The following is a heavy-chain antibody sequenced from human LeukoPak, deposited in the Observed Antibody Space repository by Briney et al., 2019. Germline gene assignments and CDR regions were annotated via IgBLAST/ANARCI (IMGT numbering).Heavy chain of an antibody. CDR1: GYSISSGYY. CDR2: IYHTGST. D-gene: IGHD3-10*02. J-gene: IGHJ6*04. V-gene: IGHV4-38-2*02. Sequence: SETLSLTCTVSGYSISSGYYWDWIRQPPGKGLEWIGSIYHTGSTYYNPSLKSRVTISVDTSKNQFSLRLTSVTAADTAVYYCAELGITMIGGVWGKGTTVTISS. CDR3: AELGITMIGGV.